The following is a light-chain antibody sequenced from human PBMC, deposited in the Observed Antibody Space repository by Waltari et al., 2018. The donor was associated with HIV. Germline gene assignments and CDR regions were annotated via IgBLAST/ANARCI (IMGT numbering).Light chain of an antibody. J-gene: IGLJ2*01. CDR1: SSDVGSYNL. Sequence: QSALTQPASVSGSPGQSITLSSPGTSSDVGSYNLVSWYQPHPHKAPQVVIYDVTKRPSGVSNRFSGSKSGNTAALTISGLQAEDESDYYCCSYAGSRGVVFGGGTKLTVL. CDR2: DVT. CDR3: CSYAGSRGVV. V-gene: IGLV2-23*02.